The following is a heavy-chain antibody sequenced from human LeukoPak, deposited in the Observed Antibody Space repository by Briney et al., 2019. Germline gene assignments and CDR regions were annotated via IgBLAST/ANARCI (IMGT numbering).Heavy chain of an antibody. D-gene: IGHD6-19*01. Sequence: GGSLRLSCAASGFTFSSYSMNWVRQAPGKGLEWVSSISSSSSYIYYADSVKGRFTISRDNAKNSLYLQMNSLRAEDTAVYYCARLAVAGPCDYWGQGTLVTVSS. V-gene: IGHV3-21*01. CDR1: GFTFSSYS. J-gene: IGHJ4*02. CDR2: ISSSSSYI. CDR3: ARLAVAGPCDY.